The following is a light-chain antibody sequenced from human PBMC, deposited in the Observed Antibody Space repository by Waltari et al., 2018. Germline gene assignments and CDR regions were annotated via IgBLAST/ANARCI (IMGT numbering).Light chain of an antibody. V-gene: IGLV1-40*01. CDR1: GSNIGAGYD. CDR2: GSS. CDR3: QSYDTSLSVV. J-gene: IGLJ3*02. Sequence: QSVLTQPPSVSGAPGQRVTISCTGRGSNIGAGYDVHWYQQLPRAAPKPLIYGSSSRPLGVPDRFFGSTSGTSASLAITGLQAEDEADYYCQSYDTSLSVVFGGGTKLTVL.